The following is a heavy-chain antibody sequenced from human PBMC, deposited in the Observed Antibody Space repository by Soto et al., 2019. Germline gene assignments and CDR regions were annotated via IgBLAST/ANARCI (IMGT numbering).Heavy chain of an antibody. CDR3: ARDRTFYGSGSKGMDF. V-gene: IGHV3-30*02. CDR1: GFTFSGYG. J-gene: IGHJ6*02. D-gene: IGHD3-10*01. Sequence: GGSLRLSCVTSGFTFSGYGMHWVRQAPGKGLEWLAIIRYDGSNKYYGDSVKGRFTISRDNSNNTLYLEMNNLRAEDTAVYYCARDRTFYGSGSKGMDFRGQGTTVTVSS. CDR2: IRYDGSNK.